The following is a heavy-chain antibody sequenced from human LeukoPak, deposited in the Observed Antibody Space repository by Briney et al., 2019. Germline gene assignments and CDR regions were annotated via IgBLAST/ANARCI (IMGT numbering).Heavy chain of an antibody. CDR1: GYTFTGYY. D-gene: IGHD2-2*01. CDR3: AREYPISSTSLDY. CDR2: INPNSGGT. V-gene: IGHV1-2*02. Sequence: ASVKVSCKASGYTFTGYYIHWVRQAPGQGLEWMGWINPNSGGTNYAQKFQGRVTMTRDTSISTPYMELGRLRSDDTAVYYCAREYPISSTSLDYWGQGTLVTVSS. J-gene: IGHJ4*02.